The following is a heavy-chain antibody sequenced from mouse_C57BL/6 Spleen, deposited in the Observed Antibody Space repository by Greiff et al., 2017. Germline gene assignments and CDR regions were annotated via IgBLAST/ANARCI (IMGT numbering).Heavy chain of an antibody. J-gene: IGHJ2*01. D-gene: IGHD2-4*01. CDR3: AYDYDGEYYFDD. V-gene: IGHV1-64*01. CDR1: GYTFTSYW. Sequence: QVQLQQPGAELVKPGASVKLSCKASGYTFTSYWMHWVKQRPGQGLEWIGMIHPNSGSTNYNEKFKSKATLTVDKSSSTAYMQLSSLTSEDSAVYDCAYDYDGEYYFDDWGQGTTLTVSS. CDR2: IHPNSGST.